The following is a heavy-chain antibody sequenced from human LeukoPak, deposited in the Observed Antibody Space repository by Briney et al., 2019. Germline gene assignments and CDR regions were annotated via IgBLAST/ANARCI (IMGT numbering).Heavy chain of an antibody. J-gene: IGHJ4*02. CDR1: GFTFSSYA. V-gene: IGHV3-23*01. Sequence: GGSLRLSCAASGFTFSSYAMSWVRQAPGKGLEWVSAISGSGGSTYYADSVKGRFTISRDTAKNSLYLQMNSLRDEDTAVYYCARSNYDSSGYYPHLGYWGQGTLVTVSS. CDR3: ARSNYDSSGYYPHLGY. CDR2: ISGSGGST. D-gene: IGHD3-22*01.